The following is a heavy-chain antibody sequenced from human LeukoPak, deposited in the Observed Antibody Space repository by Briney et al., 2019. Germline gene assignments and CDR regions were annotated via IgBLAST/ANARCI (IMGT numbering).Heavy chain of an antibody. CDR2: ISYDGSNK. CDR3: AKPGYCSGGSCYSGSGTWFDP. J-gene: IGHJ5*02. V-gene: IGHV3-30*18. CDR1: GFTFSSYG. Sequence: GGSLRLSCAASGFTFSSYGMHWVRQAPGKGLEWVAVISYDGSNKYYADSVKGRFTISRDNSKNTLYLQMNRLRAEDTAVYYCAKPGYCSGGSCYSGSGTWFDPWGQGTLVTVSS. D-gene: IGHD2-15*01.